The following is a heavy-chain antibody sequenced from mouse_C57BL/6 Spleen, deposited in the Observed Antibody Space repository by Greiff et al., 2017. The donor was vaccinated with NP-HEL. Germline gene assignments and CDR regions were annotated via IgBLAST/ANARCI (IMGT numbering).Heavy chain of an antibody. Sequence: QVQLRQSGPELVKPGASVKISCKASGYAFSSSWMNWVKQRPGKGLEWIGRIYPGDGDTNYNGKFKGKATLTADKSSSTAYMQLSSLTSEDSAVYFCARGRVVATLYWYFDVWGTGTTVTVSS. D-gene: IGHD1-1*01. J-gene: IGHJ1*03. CDR1: GYAFSSSW. V-gene: IGHV1-82*01. CDR3: ARGRVVATLYWYFDV. CDR2: IYPGDGDT.